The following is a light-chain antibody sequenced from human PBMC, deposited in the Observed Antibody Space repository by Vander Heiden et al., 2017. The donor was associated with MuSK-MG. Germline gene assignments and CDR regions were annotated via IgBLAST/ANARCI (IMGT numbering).Light chain of an antibody. CDR2: AAS. V-gene: IGKV1-39*01. CDR1: QSISSY. J-gene: IGKJ1*01. CDR3: QQSYSTPPWT. Sequence: DIQMTQSPSSLSASVGDRVTITCRASQSISSYLNWYQQKPGKAPKLLIYAASRLQSGVPSRFSGSESGTDFTLTISSLQPEDFATYYCQQSYSTPPWTFGQGTKVEIK.